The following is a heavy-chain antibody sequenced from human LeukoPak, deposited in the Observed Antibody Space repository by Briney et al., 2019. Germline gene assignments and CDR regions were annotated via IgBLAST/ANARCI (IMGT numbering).Heavy chain of an antibody. CDR2: FDPEDGET. CDR3: ATVTGVEGRYFDY. Sequence: ASVKVSCKVSGYTLTELSMHWVRQAPGKGLEWRGCFDPEDGETIYAQKFQGRVTMTEDTSTDTAYMELSSLRSEDTAVYYCATVTGVEGRYFDYWGQGTLVTVSS. V-gene: IGHV1-24*01. CDR1: GYTLTELS. D-gene: IGHD3-9*01. J-gene: IGHJ4*02.